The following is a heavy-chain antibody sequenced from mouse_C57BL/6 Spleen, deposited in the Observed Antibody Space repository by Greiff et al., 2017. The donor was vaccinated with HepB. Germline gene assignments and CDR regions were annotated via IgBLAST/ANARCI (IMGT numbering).Heavy chain of an antibody. Sequence: EVQLQESGPELVKPGASVKISCKASGYSFTDYNMNWVKQSNGKSLEWIGVINPNYGTTSYNQKFKGKATLTVDQSSSTAYMQLNSLTSEDSAVYYCEREDSSGYLYAMDYWGQGTSVTVSS. D-gene: IGHD3-2*02. CDR3: EREDSSGYLYAMDY. J-gene: IGHJ4*01. CDR1: GYSFTDYN. V-gene: IGHV1-39*01. CDR2: INPNYGTT.